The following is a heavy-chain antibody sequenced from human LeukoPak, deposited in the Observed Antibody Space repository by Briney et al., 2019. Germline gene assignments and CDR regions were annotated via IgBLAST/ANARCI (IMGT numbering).Heavy chain of an antibody. CDR1: GGSISTYY. CDR2: IYYSGST. D-gene: IGHD1-26*01. J-gene: IGHJ4*02. Sequence: SETLSLTCTVSGGSISTYYWSWIRQPPGKGLEWIGYIYYSGSTSYNPSLKSRVTISVDTSKNQFSLKLSSVTAADTAVYYCAREEALGSGSFDYWGQGTLVTVSS. CDR3: AREEALGSGSFDY. V-gene: IGHV4-59*01.